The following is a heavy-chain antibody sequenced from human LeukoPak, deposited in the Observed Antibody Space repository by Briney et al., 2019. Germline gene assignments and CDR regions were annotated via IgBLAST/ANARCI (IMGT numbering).Heavy chain of an antibody. CDR3: ASLRYYYDSSGSRPVDY. V-gene: IGHV4-34*01. D-gene: IGHD3-22*01. CDR1: GGSFSGYY. J-gene: IGHJ4*02. CDR2: INHSGNT. Sequence: SETLSFTCAVYGGSFSGYYWSWIRQPPGKGLEWIGEINHSGNTNYNPSLKSRVTISVDTSKNQFSLKLSSVTAADTAVYHCASLRYYYDSSGSRPVDYWGQGTLVTVPS.